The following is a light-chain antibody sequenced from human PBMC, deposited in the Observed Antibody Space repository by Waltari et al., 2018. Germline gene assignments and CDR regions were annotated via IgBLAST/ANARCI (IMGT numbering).Light chain of an antibody. CDR2: GAS. CDR1: QSVSSN. J-gene: IGKJ2*01. V-gene: IGKV3-15*01. Sequence: EIVLTQSPATLSVSPGERATLSCRPSQSVSSNLAWYQPKPGQPPRLLIYGASTRATGIPARFSGSGSGTEFTLTISSLQSEDFAVYYCQQYNSWPPRYTFGQGTNLESK. CDR3: QQYNSWPPRYT.